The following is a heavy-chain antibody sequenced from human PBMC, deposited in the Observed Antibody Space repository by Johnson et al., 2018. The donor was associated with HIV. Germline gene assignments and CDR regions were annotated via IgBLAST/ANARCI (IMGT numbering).Heavy chain of an antibody. Sequence: QVQLVESGGGVVQPGRSLRLSCAASGFTFSSYDMHWVRQAPGKGLEWVAVISYDGSNKYYADSVKGRFTISRDNSKNTLYLQMNSLRGEDTSGFYCARPPPYNDFWGGNYAFDIWGQGTMVTVSS. J-gene: IGHJ3*02. CDR3: ARPPPYNDFWGGNYAFDI. CDR2: ISYDGSNK. D-gene: IGHD3-3*01. V-gene: IGHV3-30*04. CDR1: GFTFSSYD.